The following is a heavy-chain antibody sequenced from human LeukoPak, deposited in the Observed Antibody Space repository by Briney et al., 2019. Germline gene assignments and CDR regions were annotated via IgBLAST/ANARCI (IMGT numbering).Heavy chain of an antibody. CDR3: AIDSYDSSWGYMDV. V-gene: IGHV4-4*07. CDR2: IYTSGST. D-gene: IGHD3-22*01. J-gene: IGHJ6*03. CDR1: GGSISSYY. Sequence: ASETLSLTCTVSGGSISSYYWSWIRQPAGKGLEWIGRIYTSGSTNYNPSLKSRVTMSVDTSKNQFSLKLSSVTAADTAVYCCAIDSYDSSWGYMDVWGKGTTVTVSS.